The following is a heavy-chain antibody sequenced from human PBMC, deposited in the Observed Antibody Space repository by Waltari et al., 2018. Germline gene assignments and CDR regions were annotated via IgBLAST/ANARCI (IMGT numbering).Heavy chain of an antibody. CDR2: INPDGRET. CDR3: VRGSNDWIGLDY. J-gene: IGHJ4*02. V-gene: IGHV3-74*01. CDR1: GFTFRNYW. D-gene: IGHD3-9*01. Sequence: EVQLVESGGGLVQPGGSLRLSCAPSGFTFRNYWMHWVRQAPGKGLLCASRINPDGRETNYADSVKGRFTISRDNAKNTLYLQMNSLRGEDTAVYYCVRGSNDWIGLDYWGQGALVTVSS.